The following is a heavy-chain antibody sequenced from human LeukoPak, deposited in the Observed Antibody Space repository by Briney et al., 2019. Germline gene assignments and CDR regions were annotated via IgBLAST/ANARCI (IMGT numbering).Heavy chain of an antibody. CDR1: GFTFSSYS. D-gene: IGHD3-3*01. CDR2: ISGSSYYI. Sequence: GGSLRLSCAASGFTFSSYSMNWVRQAPGKGLEWVSSISGSSYYIYYADSVKGRFTISRDNAKNSLYLQMNSLRAEDTAVYYCAKVWYFWSGYRSDYWGQGTLVTVSS. J-gene: IGHJ4*02. V-gene: IGHV3-21*01. CDR3: AKVWYFWSGYRSDY.